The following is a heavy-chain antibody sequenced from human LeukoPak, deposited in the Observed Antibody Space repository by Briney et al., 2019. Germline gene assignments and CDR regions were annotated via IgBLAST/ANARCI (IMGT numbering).Heavy chain of an antibody. D-gene: IGHD6-6*01. Sequence: SQTLSLTCTVSGGSISSGGYYWSWIRQPPGKGLEWIGYIYHSGSTYYNPSLKSRVTISVDRSKNQFSLKLSSVTAADTAVYYCARSVVESIAARPNYYYYMDVWGKGTTVTVSS. CDR2: IYHSGST. CDR3: ARSVVESIAARPNYYYYMDV. V-gene: IGHV4-30-2*01. CDR1: GGSISSGGYY. J-gene: IGHJ6*03.